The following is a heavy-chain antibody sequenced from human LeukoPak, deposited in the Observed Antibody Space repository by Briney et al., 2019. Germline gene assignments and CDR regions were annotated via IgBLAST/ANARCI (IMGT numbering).Heavy chain of an antibody. J-gene: IGHJ4*02. D-gene: IGHD2-2*01. CDR2: IYTSGST. CDR3: ARDGVPAAV. CDR1: GGSISSGSYY. V-gene: IGHV4-61*02. Sequence: ASQTLSLTCTVSGGSISSGSYYWSCIRQPAGKGLEWIGRIYTSGSTNYNPSLKSRVTISVVTSKNQFSLKLSSVTAADTAVYYCARDGVPAAVWGQGTLVTVSS.